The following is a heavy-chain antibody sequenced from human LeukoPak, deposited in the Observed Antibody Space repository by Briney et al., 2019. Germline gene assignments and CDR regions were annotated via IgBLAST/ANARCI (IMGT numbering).Heavy chain of an antibody. CDR3: ARDRGTAVYYYYAMDV. CDR2: IYSGGTT. V-gene: IGHV3-66*02. J-gene: IGHJ6*02. D-gene: IGHD3-10*01. Sequence: GGSLRLSCAASGFTVSSSYMTWVRQAPGKGLEWVSIIYSGGTTNYADSVKGRFTISRDNSKNTLSLQMNSLRAGDTAVYYCARDRGTAVYYYYAMDVWGQGTTVTVSS. CDR1: GFTVSSSY.